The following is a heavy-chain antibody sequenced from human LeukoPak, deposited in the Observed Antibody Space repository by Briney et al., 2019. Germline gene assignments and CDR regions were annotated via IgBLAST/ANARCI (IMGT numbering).Heavy chain of an antibody. D-gene: IGHD6-13*01. CDR3: ARENFVRQQQLCWFDP. Sequence: TLSLTCTVSGGSISSGGYYWSWIRQHPGKGLEWIGYIYYSGSTYYNPSLKSRVTISVDTSKNQFSLKLSSVTAADTAVYYCARENFVRQQQLCWFDPWGQGTLVTVSS. CDR2: IYYSGST. CDR1: GGSISSGGYY. V-gene: IGHV4-31*03. J-gene: IGHJ5*02.